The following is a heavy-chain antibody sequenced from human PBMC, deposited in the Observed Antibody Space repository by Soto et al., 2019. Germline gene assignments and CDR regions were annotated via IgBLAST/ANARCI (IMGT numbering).Heavy chain of an antibody. D-gene: IGHD2-15*01. V-gene: IGHV3-30*18. J-gene: IGHJ4*02. CDR3: AKDRPEGGCWGDYFDY. CDR2: ISDDGSNK. CDR1: GFTFSKYG. Sequence: QPGGSLRLSCAASGFTFSKYGMHWVRQAPGKGLEWVAVISDDGSNKWYADSVKGRFTISRDNSKNTLCLQMNSLRAEDTAVYYCAKDRPEGGCWGDYFDYWGQGT.